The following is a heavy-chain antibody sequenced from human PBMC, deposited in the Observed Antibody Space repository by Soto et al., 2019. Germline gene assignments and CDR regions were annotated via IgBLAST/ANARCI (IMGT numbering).Heavy chain of an antibody. CDR3: AKDREEYYYGMDV. V-gene: IGHV3-23*01. J-gene: IGHJ6*02. CDR1: GFTFSSYA. Sequence: PGGSLRLSCAASGFTFSSYAMSWVRQAPGKGLEWVSAISGSGGSTYYADSVKGRFTISRDNSKNTLFLQMSSLRGEDTAVYYCAKDREEYYYGMDVWGQGTTVTVPS. CDR2: ISGSGGST.